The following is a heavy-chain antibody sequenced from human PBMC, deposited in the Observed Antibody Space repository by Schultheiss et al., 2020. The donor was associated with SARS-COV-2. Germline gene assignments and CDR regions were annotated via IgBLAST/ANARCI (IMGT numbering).Heavy chain of an antibody. CDR1: GGSFRGYY. CDR3: ARSRDCSTSTCRPPGGVQDY. CDR2: INHSGGT. J-gene: IGHJ4*02. D-gene: IGHD2-2*01. Sequence: GSLRLSCAVYGGSFRGYYWNWIRQPPGKGLEWIGEINHSGGTNYNPSLESRVSISVDTSKNQFSLNLRSVTAADTAIYYCARSRDCSTSTCRPPGGVQDYWGQGTLVTVSS. V-gene: IGHV4-34*01.